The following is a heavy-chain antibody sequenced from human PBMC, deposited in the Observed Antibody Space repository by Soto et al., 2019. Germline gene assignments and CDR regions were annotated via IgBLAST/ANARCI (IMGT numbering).Heavy chain of an antibody. J-gene: IGHJ3*02. CDR2: IGGGDGST. Sequence: EVQLLESGGGLVQPGGSLRLSCAASGFTFINYAMSWVRQAPGKGLEWVSTIGGGDGSTYYADSVKGRFTISRDNSNSALHLQMNSLRVGDTAIYYCAKGILVKPPGTRTFDIWGQGTMVIVSS. V-gene: IGHV3-23*01. CDR3: AKGILVKPPGTRTFDI. D-gene: IGHD6-13*01. CDR1: GFTFINYA.